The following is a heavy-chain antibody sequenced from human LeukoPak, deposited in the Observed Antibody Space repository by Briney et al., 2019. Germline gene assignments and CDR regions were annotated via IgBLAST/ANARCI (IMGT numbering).Heavy chain of an antibody. CDR1: GGSIGSSSYY. Sequence: PSETLSLTCTISGGSIGSSSYYWGWIRQAPGKGLEWIGSVYYSGSGSYSPSLKSRVTISLDTSNNRFSLKLNSVTAADTAVYYCATLTYYYSYLAVWGKGTTVTVSS. J-gene: IGHJ6*03. V-gene: IGHV4-39*01. CDR2: VYYSGSG. CDR3: ATLTYYYSYLAV.